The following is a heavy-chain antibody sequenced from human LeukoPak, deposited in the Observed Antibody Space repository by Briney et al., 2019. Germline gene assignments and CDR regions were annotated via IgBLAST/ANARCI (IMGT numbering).Heavy chain of an antibody. CDR3: VREGALTGTSDAFDI. V-gene: IGHV4-4*07. CDR1: GGSISSYY. J-gene: IGHJ3*02. Sequence: SETLSLTCTVSGGSISSYYWSWIRQPAGKGLEWIGRIYTSGSTNYNPSLKSRVTMSVDTSKNQFSLKLSSVTAADTAVYYCVREGALTGTSDAFDIWGQGTVVIVSS. D-gene: IGHD1-20*01. CDR2: IYTSGST.